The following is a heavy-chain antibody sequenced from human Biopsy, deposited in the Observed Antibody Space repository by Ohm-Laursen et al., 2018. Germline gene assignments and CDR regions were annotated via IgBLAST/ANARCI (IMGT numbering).Heavy chain of an antibody. CDR3: ARDRGYYSDRTVPGYFDL. CDR2: VYYTGST. Sequence: SDTLSLTCTVSGDSISCYYWSWTRQPPGKGLEWFGYVYYTGSTDYNPSLQSRVTISVDASKNHFFLRLRSVTPADTAIYYCARDRGYYSDRTVPGYFDLWGRGTLVTVSS. J-gene: IGHJ2*01. D-gene: IGHD3-22*01. CDR1: GDSISCYY. V-gene: IGHV4-59*01.